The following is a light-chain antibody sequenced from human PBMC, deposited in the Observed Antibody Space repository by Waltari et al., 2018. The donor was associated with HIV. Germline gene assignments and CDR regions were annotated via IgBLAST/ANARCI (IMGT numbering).Light chain of an antibody. J-gene: IGLJ1*01. CDR3: QAWDSSTVV. V-gene: IGLV3-1*01. CDR1: NLGAKY. CDR2: QNN. Sequence: SYELTQPPSVSVSPGQTGSISCSGDNLGAKYACWFQQKPGQSPVMVIYQNNKRPSGIPERFSGSNSGNTAALTISGTQAMDEADYYCQAWDSSTVVFRTGTKVTVL.